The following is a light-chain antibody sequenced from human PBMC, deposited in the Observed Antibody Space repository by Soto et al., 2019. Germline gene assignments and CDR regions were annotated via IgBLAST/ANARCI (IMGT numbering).Light chain of an antibody. CDR1: HSVNSH. Sequence: EIVMTQSPATLSLSPGERFTLSCRASHSVNSHVAWYQQKPGQAPRLLLYGASTRATGIPVRFSGSGFGTEFTLTISSLQSEDFAVYYCQQYKNWPLFGQGTRWRL. J-gene: IGKJ5*01. V-gene: IGKV3-15*01. CDR3: QQYKNWPL. CDR2: GAS.